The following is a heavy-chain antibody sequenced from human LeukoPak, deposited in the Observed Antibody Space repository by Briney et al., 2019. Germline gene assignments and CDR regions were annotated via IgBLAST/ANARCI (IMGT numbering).Heavy chain of an antibody. D-gene: IGHD2-2*01. CDR1: RGTFSSYA. CDR3: ARGPPDCSSTSCYAEYSHWYYGIDV. CDR2: IIPIFGTA. Sequence: SVKVSCKASRGTFSSYAISWVRQAPGQGLEWMGGIIPIFGTANYAQKFQGRVTITADKSTSTAYMELSSLRSEDTAVYYCARGPPDCSSTSCYAEYSHWYYGIDVWGKGTTVTVSS. J-gene: IGHJ6*04. V-gene: IGHV1-69*06.